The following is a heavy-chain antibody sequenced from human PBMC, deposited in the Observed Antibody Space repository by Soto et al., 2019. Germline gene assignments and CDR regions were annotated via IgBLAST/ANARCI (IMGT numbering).Heavy chain of an antibody. D-gene: IGHD2-15*01. V-gene: IGHV3-48*02. CDR2: ISSDSRYI. CDR3: ARIKLVDFFFINVDVYDMDV. CDR1: GFTLSNYA. Sequence: EVQLVESGGGLVQPGGSLRLSCAASGFTLSNYAVNWVRQAPGKGLEWVSYISSDSRYIYHGDSVKGRFTISRDNARNAVYLQMNSLRDEDTAVYYCARIKLVDFFFINVDVYDMDVWGQVTPITFSS. J-gene: IGHJ6*02.